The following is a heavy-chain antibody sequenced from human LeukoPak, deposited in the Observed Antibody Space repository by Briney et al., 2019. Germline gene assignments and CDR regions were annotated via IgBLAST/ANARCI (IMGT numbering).Heavy chain of an antibody. CDR1: GFTFSSYA. CDR2: ISYDGSKK. J-gene: IGHJ4*01. Sequence: PGRSLRLSCAASGFTFSSYAKHWVRQAPGKGLEWVAVISYDGSKKYYADSVKGRFTISRDNSKNTVYLQMNSLRAEDTAVYYCARSYSGYDYGPDYWGQGTLVTVSS. V-gene: IGHV3-30*04. D-gene: IGHD5-12*01. CDR3: ARSYSGYDYGPDY.